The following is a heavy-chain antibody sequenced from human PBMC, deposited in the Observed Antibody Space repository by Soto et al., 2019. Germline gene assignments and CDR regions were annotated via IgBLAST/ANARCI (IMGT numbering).Heavy chain of an antibody. V-gene: IGHV4-59*01. D-gene: IGHD4-17*01. CDR2: IYYTGST. CDR3: TRVGGYYGNYPNFDY. Sequence: SETLSLTCSVSGSSIRPYYWSWIRQPPGKGLEWIGNIYYTGSTNYNPSLKSRLIMSVASSRNQLSLRLNSVTAADTAVYYCTRVGGYYGNYPNFDYWGQGALVTVSS. CDR1: GSSIRPYY. J-gene: IGHJ4*02.